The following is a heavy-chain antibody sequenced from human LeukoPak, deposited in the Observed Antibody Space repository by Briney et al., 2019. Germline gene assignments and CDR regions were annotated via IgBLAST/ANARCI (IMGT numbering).Heavy chain of an antibody. CDR3: ASRHCTNGVCYLGY. D-gene: IGHD2-8*01. V-gene: IGHV4-39*01. Sequence: SETLSLTCTVSGGPISSSSYYWGWIRQPPGKGLEWIGSIYYSGSTYYNPSLKSRVTISVDTSKNQFSLKLSSVTAADTAVYYCASRHCTNGVCYLGYWGQGTLVTVSS. J-gene: IGHJ4*02. CDR2: IYYSGST. CDR1: GGPISSSSYY.